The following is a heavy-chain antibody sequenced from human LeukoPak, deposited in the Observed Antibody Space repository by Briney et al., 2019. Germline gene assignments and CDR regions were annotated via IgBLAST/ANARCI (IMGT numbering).Heavy chain of an antibody. CDR3: ARLKVVVATWWFDP. V-gene: IGHV4-30-4*01. D-gene: IGHD2-15*01. J-gene: IGHJ5*02. CDR2: IYYSGST. CDR1: GGSISSGDYY. Sequence: SGTLSLTCTVSGGSISSGDYYWSWIRQPPGKGLEWIGYIYYSGSTYYNPSLKSRVTISVDTSKNQFSLKLSSVTAADTAVYYCARLKVVVATWWFDPWGQGTLVTVSS.